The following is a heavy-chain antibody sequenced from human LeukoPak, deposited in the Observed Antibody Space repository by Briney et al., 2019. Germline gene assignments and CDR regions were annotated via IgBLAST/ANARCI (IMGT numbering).Heavy chain of an antibody. CDR1: GYTFTSYG. V-gene: IGHV1-18*01. J-gene: IGHJ4*02. CDR3: ARVNYYDSSGHLDY. CDR2: ISAYNGNT. D-gene: IGHD3-22*01. Sequence: ASVKVSCKASGYTFTSYGISWVRQAPGQGLEWMGWISAYNGNTNYAQKLQGRVTITTDTSTSTAYVELRSLRSDDTDVYYCARVNYYDSSGHLDYWGQGTLVTVSS.